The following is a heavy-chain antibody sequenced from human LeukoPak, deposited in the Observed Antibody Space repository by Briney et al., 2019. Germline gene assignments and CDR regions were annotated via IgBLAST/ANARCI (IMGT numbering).Heavy chain of an antibody. Sequence: PGGSLRLSCAASGFTFRSHAMSWVRQAPGKGLEWVSAISGDGVTTYYADSVKGRFTISRDNSKNTLYLQVNSLRAEDTAVYYCAKVPNPTYCGGDCYPDYWGQGTLVTVSS. V-gene: IGHV3-23*01. CDR1: GFTFRSHA. D-gene: IGHD2-21*02. CDR2: ISGDGVTT. CDR3: AKVPNPTYCGGDCYPDY. J-gene: IGHJ4*02.